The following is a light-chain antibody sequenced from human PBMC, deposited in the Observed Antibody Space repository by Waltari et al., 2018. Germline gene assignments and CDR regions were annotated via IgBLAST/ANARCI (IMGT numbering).Light chain of an antibody. J-gene: IGKJ4*01. CDR3: MQGTHWPLT. Sequence: VVMTQSPLSLPVTLGQPASISCRSSQSLVYSDGKTYLNWFHQRPGQSPRRLSYQVSNRDSRVPDRFGGSGSATDVTLKMSRVEAEDVGVYYCMQGTHWPLTFGGGTKVEIK. V-gene: IGKV2-30*01. CDR1: QSLVYSDGKTY. CDR2: QVS.